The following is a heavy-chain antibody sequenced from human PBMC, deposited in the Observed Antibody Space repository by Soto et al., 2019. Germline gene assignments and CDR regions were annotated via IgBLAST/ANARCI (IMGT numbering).Heavy chain of an antibody. V-gene: IGHV3-33*01. J-gene: IGHJ4*02. Sequence: QVQLVESGGGVVQPGRSLRLSCAASGFTFSSYGMHWVRQAPGKGLEWVAVIWYDGSNKYYADSVKGRFTISRDNSKNTLYLQMNSLRAEDTAVYYCARDTQSTNFDYWGQGTLVTVSS. D-gene: IGHD5-12*01. CDR3: ARDTQSTNFDY. CDR1: GFTFSSYG. CDR2: IWYDGSNK.